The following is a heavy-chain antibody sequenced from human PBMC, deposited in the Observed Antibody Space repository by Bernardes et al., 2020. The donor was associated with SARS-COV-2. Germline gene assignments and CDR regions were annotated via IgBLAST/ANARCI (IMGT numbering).Heavy chain of an antibody. CDR3: ATEVFYDATGYTFGFDM. CDR2: FDPENSET. V-gene: IGHV1-24*01. Sequence: ASVKVSCKVSGYTLAELSMHWVRQVPGKGLEWMGGFDPENSETIYAQKFQGRITLTEDTSTETAYMALSSLRSEDTALYYCATEVFYDATGYTFGFDMWGQGKMVTVSS. J-gene: IGHJ3*02. CDR1: GYTLAELS. D-gene: IGHD3-22*01.